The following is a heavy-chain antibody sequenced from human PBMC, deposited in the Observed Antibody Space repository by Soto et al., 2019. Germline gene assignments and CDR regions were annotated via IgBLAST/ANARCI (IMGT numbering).Heavy chain of an antibody. CDR1: GGSFSGYY. CDR3: ARGESITMVRGVIYSYYGMDV. Sequence: PSETLSLTCAVYGGSFSGYYWSWIRQPPGKGLEWIGEINHSGSTNYNPSLKSRVTISVDASKNQFSLKLSSVTAADTAVYYCARGESITMVRGVIYSYYGMDVWGQGTTVTVSS. D-gene: IGHD3-10*01. J-gene: IGHJ6*02. V-gene: IGHV4-34*01. CDR2: INHSGST.